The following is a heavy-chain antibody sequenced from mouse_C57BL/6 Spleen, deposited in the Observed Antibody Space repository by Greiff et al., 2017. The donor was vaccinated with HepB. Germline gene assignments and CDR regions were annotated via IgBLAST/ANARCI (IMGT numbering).Heavy chain of an antibody. V-gene: IGHV1-64*01. Sequence: VQLQQSGAELVKPGASVKLSCKASGYTFTSYWMHWVKQRPGQGLEWIGMIHPNSGSTNYNEKFKSKATLTVDKSSSTAYMQLSSLTSEDSAVYYCARGGDDHAMDYWGQGTSVTVSS. CDR3: ARGGDDHAMDY. CDR1: GYTFTSYW. J-gene: IGHJ4*01. CDR2: IHPNSGST.